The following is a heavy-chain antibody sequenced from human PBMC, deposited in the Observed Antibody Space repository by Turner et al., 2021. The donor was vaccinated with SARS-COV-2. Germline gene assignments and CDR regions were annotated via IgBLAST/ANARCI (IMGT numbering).Heavy chain of an antibody. CDR3: ASDSGSYPLDG. CDR2: IIPIYDTS. J-gene: IGHJ5*02. V-gene: IGHV1-69*01. CDR1: GGTFRNYA. D-gene: IGHD1-26*01. Sequence: QVQLVQSGAEVKNPGSSVKVSCKASGGTFRNYAIRWVRQAPGQGREWMGGIIPIYDTSNYAQKFQGRVTITADESTSTAYMELSSLRSEDTAVYYCASDSGSYPLDGWGQGTLVTVSS.